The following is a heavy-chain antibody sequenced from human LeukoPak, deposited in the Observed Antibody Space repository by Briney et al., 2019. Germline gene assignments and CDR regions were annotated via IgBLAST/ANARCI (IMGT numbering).Heavy chain of an antibody. D-gene: IGHD2-2*01. CDR1: GYTFTSYG. CDR2: ISAYNGKT. CDR3: ARDVVVVPAAYYYGMDV. Sequence: GASVKVSCKASGYTFTSYGISWVRQAPGQGLEWMGWISAYNGKTNYAQKLQGRVTMTTDTSTSTAYMELRSLRSDDTAVYYCARDVVVVPAAYYYGMDVWGQGTTVTVSS. J-gene: IGHJ6*02. V-gene: IGHV1-18*01.